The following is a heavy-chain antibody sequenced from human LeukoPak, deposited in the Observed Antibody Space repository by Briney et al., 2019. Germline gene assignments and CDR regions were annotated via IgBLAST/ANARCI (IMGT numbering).Heavy chain of an antibody. Sequence: GGSLRLSCAASGFTFSSYAMNWVRQAPGKGLEWVSSISSSSSYIYYVDSVKGRFTISRDNAKNSLYLQMNSLRAEDTAVYYCARDPRYSSSSLKGYWGQGTLVTVSS. J-gene: IGHJ4*02. CDR3: ARDPRYSSSSLKGY. D-gene: IGHD6-13*01. CDR2: ISSSSSYI. V-gene: IGHV3-21*01. CDR1: GFTFSSYA.